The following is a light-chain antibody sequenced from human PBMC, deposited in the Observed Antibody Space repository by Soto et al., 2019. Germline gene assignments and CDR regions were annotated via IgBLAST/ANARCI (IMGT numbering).Light chain of an antibody. CDR2: EVS. J-gene: IGKJ1*01. Sequence: DVVMTQSPLSLPVTLGQPASISCRSSQSLIHSDGSTYLSWFQQRPGQSPRRLIYEVSDRDSGGPDRFSGSGSGDDFTLKISRVEAEDVGVYYCMQGTHWPWTFGQGTEVEIK. V-gene: IGKV2-30*02. CDR3: MQGTHWPWT. CDR1: QSLIHSDGSTY.